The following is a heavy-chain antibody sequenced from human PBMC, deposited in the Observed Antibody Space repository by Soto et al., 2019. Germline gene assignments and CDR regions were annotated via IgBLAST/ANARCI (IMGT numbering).Heavy chain of an antibody. J-gene: IGHJ4*02. CDR2: ISYDGSNK. CDR1: GFTFSSYA. CDR3: ARGRKGGDCWFWDYFDY. V-gene: IGHV3-30-3*01. D-gene: IGHD2-21*02. Sequence: QVQLVESGGGVVQPGRSLRLSCAASGFTFSSYAMHWVRQAPGKGLEWVAVISYDGSNKYYADSVKGRFTITRDVSKNILCLQMNSLTAEDTAVYYCARGRKGGDCWFWDYFDYWGQGTLVTVSS.